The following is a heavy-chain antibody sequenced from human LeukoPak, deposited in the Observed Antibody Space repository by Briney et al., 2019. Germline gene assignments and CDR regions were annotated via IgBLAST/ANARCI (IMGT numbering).Heavy chain of an antibody. CDR1: GYSFTSYW. J-gene: IGHJ5*02. CDR2: IYPGDSDT. Sequence: GESLKISCKGSGYSFTSYWIGWVRQMPGKGLEWMGIIYPGDSDTRYSPSFQGQATISADKSISTAYLQWSSLKASATAMYYCARGSSWYGTPFDPWGQGTLVTVSS. CDR3: ARGSSWYGTPFDP. D-gene: IGHD6-13*01. V-gene: IGHV5-51*01.